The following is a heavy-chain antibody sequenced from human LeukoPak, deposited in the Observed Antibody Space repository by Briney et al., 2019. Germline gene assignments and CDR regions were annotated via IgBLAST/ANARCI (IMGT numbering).Heavy chain of an antibody. CDR1: GYTFTSYG. J-gene: IGHJ6*02. CDR2: ISGDNGNT. CDR3: ARDPTEGPDYYGMDV. V-gene: IGHV1-18*01. Sequence: ASVKVSCKASGYTFTSYGISWVRRAPGQGLEWMGWISGDNGNTNYAQKLQGRVTMTTDTSTSTGYMELRSLTSDDTAVYYCARDPTEGPDYYGMDVWGQGTTVTVSS. D-gene: IGHD4-17*01.